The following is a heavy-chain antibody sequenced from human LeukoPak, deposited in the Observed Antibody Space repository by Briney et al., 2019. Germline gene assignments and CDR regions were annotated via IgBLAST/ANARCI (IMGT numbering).Heavy chain of an antibody. D-gene: IGHD5-18*01. CDR1: GGSISSYY. J-gene: IGHJ4*02. Sequence: PSETLSLTCTVSGGSISSYYWSWIRQPPGKGLEWIGYIYYSGSTNYNPSLKSRVTISVDTSKNQFSLKLSSVTAADTAVYYCARALGGGYSPHFDYWGQGTLVTVSS. CDR3: ARALGGGYSPHFDY. V-gene: IGHV4-59*01. CDR2: IYYSGST.